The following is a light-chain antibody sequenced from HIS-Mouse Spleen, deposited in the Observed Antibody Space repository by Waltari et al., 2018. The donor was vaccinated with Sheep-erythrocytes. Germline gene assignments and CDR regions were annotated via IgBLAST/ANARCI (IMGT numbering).Light chain of an antibody. CDR2: YVS. V-gene: IGLV2-11*01. J-gene: IGLJ1*01. Sequence: QSALTQPRSVSGSPGQSVTISCPGTSNDVGGYNYVSWYQQHPGQAPKLMIYYVSKRPVGVPVRFSGSKSGNTASLTISGLQAEDEADYYCCSYAGSYNHVFATGTKVTVL. CDR1: SNDVGGYNY. CDR3: CSYAGSYNHV.